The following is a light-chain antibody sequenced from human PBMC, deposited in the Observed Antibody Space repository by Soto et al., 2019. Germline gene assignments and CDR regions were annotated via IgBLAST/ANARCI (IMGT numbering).Light chain of an antibody. CDR2: GAS. CDR1: QSVSSN. J-gene: IGKJ3*01. V-gene: IGKV3-15*01. Sequence: EIVMTQSPATLSVSPGERATLSCRASQSVSSNLAWYQQKPGQAPRLLIYGASTRATGIPARFSGSGSGTEFTLTISSLQSEDFAFYYCQQYNNWPTFGHGTKVDIK. CDR3: QQYNNWPT.